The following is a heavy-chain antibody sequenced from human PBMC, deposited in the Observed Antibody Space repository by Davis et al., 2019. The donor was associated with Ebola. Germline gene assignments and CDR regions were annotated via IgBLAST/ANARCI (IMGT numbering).Heavy chain of an antibody. J-gene: IGHJ4*02. Sequence: ASVKVSCKASGYTFTSSGISWVRQAPGQGLEWMGWISAYNDNTNYAQKFQGRVTMTTATSTSTAFMELRSLKSDDTAVYFCARDLSYDALWGSYRLDYWGQGTLVTVSS. CDR1: GYTFTSSG. D-gene: IGHD3-16*02. CDR2: ISAYNDNT. CDR3: ARDLSYDALWGSYRLDY. V-gene: IGHV1-18*01.